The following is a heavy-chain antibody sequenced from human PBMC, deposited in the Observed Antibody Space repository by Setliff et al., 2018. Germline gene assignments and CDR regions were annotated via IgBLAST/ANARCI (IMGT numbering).Heavy chain of an antibody. CDR2: IYYSGSA. Sequence: ASETLSLTCTVSGGSISSGDYYWSWIRQPPGKGLEWIGYIYYSGSANYNPSLKSRVTMSIDTSKNQFSLKLNSVTAADMAVYYCAREQWLDPPGYYYMDVWAKGTTVTVSS. CDR3: AREQWLDPPGYYYMDV. D-gene: IGHD6-19*01. J-gene: IGHJ6*03. CDR1: GGSISSGDYY. V-gene: IGHV4-61*08.